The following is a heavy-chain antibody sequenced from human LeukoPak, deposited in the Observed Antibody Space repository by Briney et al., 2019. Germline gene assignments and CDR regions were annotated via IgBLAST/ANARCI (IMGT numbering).Heavy chain of an antibody. CDR2: INHSGST. CDR3: ASLRGDYADAFDI. V-gene: IGHV4-34*01. J-gene: IGHJ3*02. CDR1: GGSFSGYY. Sequence: SETLSLTCAVYGGSFSGYYWSWIRQPPGKGMEWIGEINHSGSTNYNPSLKSRVTISVDTSKTQFSVKLSSVTAADTAVYYCASLRGDYADAFDIWGQGTMVTVSS. D-gene: IGHD4-17*01.